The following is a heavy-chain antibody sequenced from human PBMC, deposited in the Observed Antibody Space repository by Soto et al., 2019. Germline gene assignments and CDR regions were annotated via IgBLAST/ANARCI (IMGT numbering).Heavy chain of an antibody. Sequence: GGSLRLSCAASGISFRNYGMHWVRQAPGRGLEWVAVISDDGSYKNTADSVKGRFTISRDNSKNTLYLQMNSLRAEDTGVYYCAKDRGQVRRYFGDVTDVWGQGTTVTVSS. CDR1: GISFRNYG. D-gene: IGHD3-9*01. J-gene: IGHJ6*02. CDR2: ISDDGSYK. V-gene: IGHV3-30*18. CDR3: AKDRGQVRRYFGDVTDV.